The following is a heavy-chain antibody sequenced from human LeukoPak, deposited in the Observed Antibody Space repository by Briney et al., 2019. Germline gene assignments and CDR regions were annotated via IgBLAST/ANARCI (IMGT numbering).Heavy chain of an antibody. CDR3: ARDWEGRSSGWPLNWFDP. CDR1: GYSISRAYY. CDR2: IYHSGNT. Sequence: SETLSLTCTVSGYSISRAYYWGWIRQPPGKRLEWIGSIYHSGNTYYNPSLKSRVTMSVDTSKNQFSLKLNSLTATDTAVYYCARDWEGRSSGWPLNWFDPWGQGTLVTVSS. D-gene: IGHD6-19*01. V-gene: IGHV4-38-2*02. J-gene: IGHJ5*02.